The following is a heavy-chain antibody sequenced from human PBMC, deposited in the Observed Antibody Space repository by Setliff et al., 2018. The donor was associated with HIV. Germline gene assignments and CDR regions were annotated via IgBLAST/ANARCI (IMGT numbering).Heavy chain of an antibody. Sequence: GGSLRLSCAASGFTFSSYSMNWVRQAPGKGLEWVSSISSSSSYIYYADSVKGRFTISRDNAKNSLYLQMNSLRAEDTAVYYCARDGSGSYYYYYYMDVWGKGTTVTVSS. D-gene: IGHD1-26*01. CDR2: ISSSSSYI. CDR3: ARDGSGSYYYYYYMDV. CDR1: GFTFSSYS. J-gene: IGHJ6*03. V-gene: IGHV3-21*01.